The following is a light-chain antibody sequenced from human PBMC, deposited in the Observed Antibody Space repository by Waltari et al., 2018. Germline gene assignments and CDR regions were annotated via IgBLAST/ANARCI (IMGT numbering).Light chain of an antibody. CDR2: NDG. CDR1: NLGSKS. J-gene: IGLJ2*01. Sequence: SYVLTQPPSVSVAPGKSARLTCGGNNLGSKSVHWYQQKPGQAPGLVVYNDGGRPAGIPERVFGFNSGDTATLTISRAEAGDEADYYCQVWDNDSDHVVFGGGTKLTVL. CDR3: QVWDNDSDHVV. V-gene: IGLV3-21*03.